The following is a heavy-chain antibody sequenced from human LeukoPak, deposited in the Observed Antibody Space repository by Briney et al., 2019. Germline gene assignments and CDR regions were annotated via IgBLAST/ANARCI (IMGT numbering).Heavy chain of an antibody. V-gene: IGHV3-64D*06. J-gene: IGHJ4*02. CDR3: VKDVSRYSGYDSTFDY. CDR2: ISSNGGST. Sequence: PGRSLRLSCAASGFTFSSYAMHWVRQAPGKGLEYVSAISSNGGSTYYADSVKGRFTISRDNSKNTLYLQMSSLRAEDTAVYYCVKDVSRYSGYDSTFDYWGQGTLVTVSS. CDR1: GFTFSSYA. D-gene: IGHD5-12*01.